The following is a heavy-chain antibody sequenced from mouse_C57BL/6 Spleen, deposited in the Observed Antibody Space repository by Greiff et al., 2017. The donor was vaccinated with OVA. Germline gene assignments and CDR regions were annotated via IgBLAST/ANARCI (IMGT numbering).Heavy chain of an antibody. CDR1: GFTFSDYG. D-gene: IGHD1-1*01. Sequence: EVKLMESGGGLVKPGGSLKLSCAASGFTFSDYGMHWVRQAPEKGLEWVAYISSGSSTIYYADTVKGRFTISRDNAKNTLFLQMTSLRSEDTAMYYCARGYYGSRVSYFDVWGTGTTVTVSS. J-gene: IGHJ1*03. V-gene: IGHV5-17*01. CDR2: ISSGSSTI. CDR3: ARGYYGSRVSYFDV.